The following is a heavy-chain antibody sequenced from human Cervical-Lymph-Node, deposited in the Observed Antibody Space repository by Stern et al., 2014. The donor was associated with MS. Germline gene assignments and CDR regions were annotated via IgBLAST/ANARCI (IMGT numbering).Heavy chain of an antibody. Sequence: QGLEWMGIINPSGGSASSAPKFQDRVTMTRDTPTSTDYMELSSLRSEDTAVYYCAGGHTFDFWGQGTLVTVSS. V-gene: IGHV1-46*01. CDR3: AGGHTFDF. J-gene: IGHJ4*02. CDR2: INPSGGSA.